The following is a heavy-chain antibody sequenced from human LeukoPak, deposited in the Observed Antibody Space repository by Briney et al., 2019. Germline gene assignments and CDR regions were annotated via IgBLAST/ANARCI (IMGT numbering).Heavy chain of an antibody. CDR2: IIPIFGTA. J-gene: IGHJ3*02. D-gene: IGHD2-2*02. V-gene: IGHV1-69*05. CDR3: ARTNCSSTSCHRAGGAFDI. Sequence: ASVKVSCKASGGTFSSYAISWVRQAPGQGLEWMGGIIPIFGTANYAQKFQGRVTITTDESTSTAYMELSSLRSEDTAVYYCARTNCSSTSCHRAGGAFDIWGQGTMVTVSS. CDR1: GGTFSSYA.